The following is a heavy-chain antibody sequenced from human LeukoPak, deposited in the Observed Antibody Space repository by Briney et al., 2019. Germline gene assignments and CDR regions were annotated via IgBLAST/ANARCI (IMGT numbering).Heavy chain of an antibody. CDR1: GGSISSSSYD. J-gene: IGHJ6*03. Sequence: SETLSLTCTVSGGSISSSSYDWGWFRQPPGKGLEWIGSIYYGGSTYYNPSLKSRVTISVDTSKNQFSLKLSSVTAAATAAYYCARLYPYYYYYYMDVWGKGTTVTVSS. V-gene: IGHV4-39*01. CDR2: IYYGGST. CDR3: ARLYPYYYYYYMDV.